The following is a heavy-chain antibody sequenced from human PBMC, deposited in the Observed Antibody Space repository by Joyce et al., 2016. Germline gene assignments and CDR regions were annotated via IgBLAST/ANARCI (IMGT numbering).Heavy chain of an antibody. V-gene: IGHV3-15*01. D-gene: IGHD3-10*01. Sequence: EVQVAEYGGGLVQPGGSLRLACAASGFTFNVAWMTWVRQAPGKGREWVGRIKSKTSGETTEYAAPVKGRFTISRDDSKNTVSLQMNGLRTEDTAVYFCAADVAEVGFGELDHWGQGTLVTVSS. CDR3: AADVAEVGFGELDH. CDR2: IKSKTSGETT. CDR1: GFTFNVAW. J-gene: IGHJ4*02.